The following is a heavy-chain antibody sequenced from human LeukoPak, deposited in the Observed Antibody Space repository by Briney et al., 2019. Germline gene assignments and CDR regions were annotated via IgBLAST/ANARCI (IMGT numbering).Heavy chain of an antibody. V-gene: IGHV3-21*01. Sequence: GGSLRLSCAASGFPFSSYSMNWVRQAPGKGLEWVSSISSSSSYIYYADSVKGRFTISRDNAKNSLYLQMNSLRAEDTAVYYCARGSDGYKDDAFDIWGQGTMVTVSS. CDR3: ARGSDGYKDDAFDI. D-gene: IGHD5-24*01. CDR2: ISSSSSYI. J-gene: IGHJ3*02. CDR1: GFPFSSYS.